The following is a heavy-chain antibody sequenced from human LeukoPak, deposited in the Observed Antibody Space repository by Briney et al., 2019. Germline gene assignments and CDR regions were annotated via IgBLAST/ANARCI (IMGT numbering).Heavy chain of an antibody. J-gene: IGHJ4*02. CDR1: GGSFSGYY. D-gene: IGHD5-12*01. V-gene: IGHV4-34*01. CDR2: INHSGST. CDR3: ARGYSGYPIDY. Sequence: PSETLSLTCAVYGGSFSGYYWSWIRQPPGKGLEWIGEINHSGSTNYNPSLKSRVTISVDTSKNQFSLKLSSVTAAVTAVYYCARGYSGYPIDYWGQGTLVTVSS.